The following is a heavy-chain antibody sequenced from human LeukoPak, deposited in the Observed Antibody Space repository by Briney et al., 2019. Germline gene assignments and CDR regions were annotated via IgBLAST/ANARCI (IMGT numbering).Heavy chain of an antibody. CDR2: ISKNGRNT. D-gene: IGHD5-12*01. J-gene: IGHJ4*02. CDR1: GFTLSSYS. V-gene: IGHV3-64*01. CDR3: ARDNGIVAPSIPLDY. Sequence: GGSLRLSCAASGFTLSSYSMHWVRQAPGKGLEFVSAISKNGRNTYYGNSMKGRFTISRDISKNTLYLQMNSLRAEDTAVYYCARDNGIVAPSIPLDYWGQGTLVTVSS.